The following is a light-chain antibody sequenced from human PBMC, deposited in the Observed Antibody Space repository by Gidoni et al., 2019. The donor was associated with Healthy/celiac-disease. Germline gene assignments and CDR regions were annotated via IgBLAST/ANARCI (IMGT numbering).Light chain of an antibody. J-gene: IGLJ3*02. CDR2: RNN. V-gene: IGLV1-47*01. Sequence: QSVLTQPPSASGTPGQGVTTSCSGSSSNIGSNYVYWYQQFPGTAPKLLIYRNNQRPSGVPDRFSGSKSGTSASLAISGRRSEDEADYYCAAWDDSLSGWVFGGGTKLTVL. CDR1: SSNIGSNY. CDR3: AAWDDSLSGWV.